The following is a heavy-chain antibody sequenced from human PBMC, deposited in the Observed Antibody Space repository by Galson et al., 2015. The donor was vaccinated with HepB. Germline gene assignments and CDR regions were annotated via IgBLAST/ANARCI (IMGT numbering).Heavy chain of an antibody. J-gene: IGHJ4*02. CDR3: ARVADAEYGDHSHFDS. CDR1: GFSFSDYY. D-gene: IGHD4-17*01. V-gene: IGHV3-11*06. CDR2: ISSNTIYT. Sequence: SLRLSCAASGFSFSDYYMSWIRQAPGKGLEWLSSISSNTIYTNYADSVKGRFTVSRDNVKNSISLQMNRLSVEDTAIYYCARVADAEYGDHSHFDSWGQGPLVAVSS.